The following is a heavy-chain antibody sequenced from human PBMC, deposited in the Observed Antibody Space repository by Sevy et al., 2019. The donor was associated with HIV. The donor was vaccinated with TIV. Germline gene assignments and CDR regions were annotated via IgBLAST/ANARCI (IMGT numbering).Heavy chain of an antibody. J-gene: IGHJ4*02. V-gene: IGHV3-49*03. CDR2: IRSNAYGGTT. CDR1: GFTFDDYT. D-gene: IGHD3-22*01. CDR3: TRDLGYYDSTWMYDD. Sequence: GGSLRLSCTASGFTFDDYTMSWFRQAPGKGLEWVGFIRSNAYGGTTEYAASVKGRFTISRDDSKSIAFLQMNSLKTEDTAVYYCTRDLGYYDSTWMYDDWGQGTLVTVSS.